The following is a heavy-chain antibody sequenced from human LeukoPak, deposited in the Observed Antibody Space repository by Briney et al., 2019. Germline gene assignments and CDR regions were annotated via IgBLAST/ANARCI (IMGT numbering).Heavy chain of an antibody. CDR2: INHSGST. J-gene: IGHJ4*02. D-gene: IGHD6-19*01. V-gene: IGHV4-34*01. Sequence: SDTLSLTCAVYGGSFSDYYWSWIRQPPGKGLEWIGEINHSGSTNYNPSLKRRVTISVDTSKNQFSLKLSSVTAADTALYYCARAIRRGLVRPFDYWGQGTLVTVSS. CDR3: ARAIRRGLVRPFDY. CDR1: GGSFSDYY.